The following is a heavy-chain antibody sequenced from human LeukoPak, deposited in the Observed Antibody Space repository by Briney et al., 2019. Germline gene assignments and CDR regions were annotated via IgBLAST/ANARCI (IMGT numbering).Heavy chain of an antibody. D-gene: IGHD6-13*01. CDR2: TYYRSKWYN. CDR1: GFTVTSNSTT. J-gene: IGHJ4*02. Sequence: SQTLSLTCAISGFTVTSNSTTWHWIRQSPSRGLEWLGRTYYRSKWYNDYAVSVKSRITINPNTSKNQFSLHLNSVTPEDTRVYYCDRTAGTGTGYFDSWGQGTLVTVSS. CDR3: DRTAGTGTGYFDS. V-gene: IGHV6-1*01.